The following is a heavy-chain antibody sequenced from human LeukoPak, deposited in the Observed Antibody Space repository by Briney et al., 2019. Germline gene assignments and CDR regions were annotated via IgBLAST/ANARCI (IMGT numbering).Heavy chain of an antibody. V-gene: IGHV3-30*02. D-gene: IGHD2-21*02. Sequence: GGSLRLSCAASGFTFSSYGMHWVRQAPGKGLEWVAFIRYDGSNKYYADSVKGRFTISRDNSKNTLYLQMSSLRAEDTAVYYCARGPYSNIVVVTATRGRRFDPWGQGTLVTVSS. CDR1: GFTFSSYG. CDR2: IRYDGSNK. CDR3: ARGPYSNIVVVTATRGRRFDP. J-gene: IGHJ5*02.